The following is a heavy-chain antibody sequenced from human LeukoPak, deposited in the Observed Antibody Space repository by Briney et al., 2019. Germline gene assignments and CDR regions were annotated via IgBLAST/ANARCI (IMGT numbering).Heavy chain of an antibody. Sequence: PGGSLRLSCATSGFIFSSFAMHWVRQAPGKGLEWVAVISHDGSDNYYADSVKGRFTISRDKSKNTLFLQMDSLRADDTAVYFCERGLYSSSWYGAYWGQGTLVTVSS. D-gene: IGHD6-13*01. CDR2: ISHDGSDN. V-gene: IGHV3-30*01. CDR3: ERGLYSSSWYGAY. J-gene: IGHJ4*02. CDR1: GFIFSSFA.